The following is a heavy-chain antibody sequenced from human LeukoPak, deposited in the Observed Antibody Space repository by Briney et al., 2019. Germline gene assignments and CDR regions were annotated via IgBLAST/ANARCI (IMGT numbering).Heavy chain of an antibody. CDR3: ARVRRYSSSSGWFDP. CDR2: IIPILGIA. D-gene: IGHD6-6*01. J-gene: IGHJ5*02. V-gene: IGHV1-69*04. CDR1: GGTFSSYA. Sequence: ASVKVSCKASGGTFSSYAISWVRQAPGQGLEWMGRIIPILGIANYAQKFQGRVTITADKSTSTAYMELNSLRSEDTAVYYCARVRRYSSSSGWFDPWGQGTLVTVSS.